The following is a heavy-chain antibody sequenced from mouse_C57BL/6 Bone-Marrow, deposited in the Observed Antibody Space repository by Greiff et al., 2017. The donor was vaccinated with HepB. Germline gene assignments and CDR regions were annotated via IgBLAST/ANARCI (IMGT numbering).Heavy chain of an antibody. CDR3: TRGAMDY. V-gene: IGHV14-4*01. J-gene: IGHJ4*01. Sequence: EVQLQESGAELVRPGASVKLSCTASGFNIKDDYMHWVKQRPEQGLEWIGWIDPENGDTEYASKFQGKATITADTSSNTAYLQLSSLTSEDTAVYYCTRGAMDYWGQGTSVTVSS. CDR1: GFNIKDDY. CDR2: IDPENGDT.